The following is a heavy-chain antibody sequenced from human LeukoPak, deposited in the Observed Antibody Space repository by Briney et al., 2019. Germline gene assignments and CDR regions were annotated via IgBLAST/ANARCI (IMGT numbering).Heavy chain of an antibody. CDR1: GYTFTSYY. D-gene: IGHD3-22*01. Sequence: ASVKVSCKASGYTFTSYYMHWVRQAPGQGLEWMGIINPSGGSTSYAQKFQGRVTMTRDMSTSTVYMELSSLRSEDTAVYYCAKDTYTYYYDSSGSFAFDIWGQGTMVTVSS. V-gene: IGHV1-46*01. CDR3: AKDTYTYYYDSSGSFAFDI. CDR2: INPSGGST. J-gene: IGHJ3*02.